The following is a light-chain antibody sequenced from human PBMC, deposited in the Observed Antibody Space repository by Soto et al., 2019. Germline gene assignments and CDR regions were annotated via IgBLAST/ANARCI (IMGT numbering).Light chain of an antibody. CDR1: NIGSRS. Sequence: SYELTQPPSVSVAPGPTARITCGGNNIGSRSVHWYQQKPGQAPVLVVYDDADRPSGIPERFSGSNSGNTATLTISRVEAGDEADYYCQVYDGNIDHNYHKYVCGTGTRVTVL. CDR2: DDA. CDR3: QVYDGNIDHNYHKYV. V-gene: IGLV3-21*02. J-gene: IGLJ1*01.